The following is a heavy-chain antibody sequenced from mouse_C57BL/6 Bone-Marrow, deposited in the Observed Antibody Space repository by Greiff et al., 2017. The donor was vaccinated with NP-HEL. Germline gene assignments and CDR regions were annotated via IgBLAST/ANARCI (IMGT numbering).Heavy chain of an antibody. CDR1: GYTFTEYT. J-gene: IGHJ3*01. CDR2: FYPGSGSI. D-gene: IGHD1-1*01. CDR3: ARHESAPDYYGSSPWFAY. V-gene: IGHV1-62-2*01. Sequence: QVQLQQSGAELVKPGASVKLSCKASGYTFTEYTIHWVKQRSGQGLEWIGWFYPGSGSIKYNEKFKDQATLTADKSSSTVYMELSILTSEDSAVYFCARHESAPDYYGSSPWFAYWGKGTLVTVSA.